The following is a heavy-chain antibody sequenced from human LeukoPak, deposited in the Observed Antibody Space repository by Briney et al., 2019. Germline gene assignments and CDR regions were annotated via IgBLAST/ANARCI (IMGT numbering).Heavy chain of an antibody. V-gene: IGHV1-18*01. Sequence: ASVKVSCKASGYTFTSYGISWVRQAPGQGLEWMGWISAYNGNTNYAQKLQGRVTITRDTSASTAYMELSSLRSEDTAVYYCARDSGYSSSWYRGDFDYWGQGTLVTVSS. D-gene: IGHD6-13*01. CDR3: ARDSGYSSSWYRGDFDY. CDR1: GYTFTSYG. CDR2: ISAYNGNT. J-gene: IGHJ4*02.